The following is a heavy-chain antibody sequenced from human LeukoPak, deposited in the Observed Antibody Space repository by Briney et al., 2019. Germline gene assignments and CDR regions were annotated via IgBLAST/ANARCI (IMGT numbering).Heavy chain of an antibody. CDR1: GFTFSSYA. V-gene: IGHV3-23*01. Sequence: GGSLRLSCAASGFTFSSYAMSWVRQAPGKGLEWVSAISGSGGSTYYADSVKGRLTISRDNSKNTLYLQMNSLRAEDTALYYCARLDSGYSSGWSINYYFDYWGQGTLVTVSS. J-gene: IGHJ4*02. CDR2: ISGSGGST. CDR3: ARLDSGYSSGWSINYYFDY. D-gene: IGHD6-19*01.